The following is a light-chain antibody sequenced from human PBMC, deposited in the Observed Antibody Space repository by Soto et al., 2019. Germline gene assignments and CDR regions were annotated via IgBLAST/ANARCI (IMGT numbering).Light chain of an antibody. CDR2: SAS. CDR3: QHRPDWPVT. CDR1: QKLGTLY. V-gene: IGKV3D-20*02. J-gene: IGKJ5*01. Sequence: EIVLTQSPGTLSLSPGDRGTLSCRASQKLGTLYLACFQQKSGQAPRLLIYSASRRATGIPDRCTGRGSGKDFTLTISWLEPEDFGVYSRQHRPDWPVTIGQGTRLEIK.